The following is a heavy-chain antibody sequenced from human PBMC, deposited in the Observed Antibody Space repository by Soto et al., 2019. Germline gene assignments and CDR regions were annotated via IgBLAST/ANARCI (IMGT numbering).Heavy chain of an antibody. V-gene: IGHV4-34*01. D-gene: IGHD6-19*01. CDR3: ARGKRGSGWTLGNYYYGMDV. CDR1: GASISRYY. Sequence: SETLSLTCTVSGASISRYYWSWIRQPPGKGLEWIGEIDHSGSTNYNPSLKSRVSMSVDTSKKQFSLNLRSMTAADTAIYFCARGKRGSGWTLGNYYYGMDVWGQGTTVTVSS. J-gene: IGHJ6*02. CDR2: IDHSGST.